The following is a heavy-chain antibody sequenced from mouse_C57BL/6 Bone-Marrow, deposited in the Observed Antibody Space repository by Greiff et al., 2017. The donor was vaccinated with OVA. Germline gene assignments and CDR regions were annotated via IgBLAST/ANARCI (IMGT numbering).Heavy chain of an antibody. CDR2: IYPYNGVS. J-gene: IGHJ1*03. V-gene: IGHV1-31*01. D-gene: IGHD1-1*01. CDR3: ARSGYYGSSYLYWYFDV. CDR1: GYSFTGYY. Sequence: EVQLQQSGPELVKPGASVKISCKASGYSFTGYYMHWVKQSHGNILDWIGYIYPYNGVSSYNQKFKGKATLTVDKSSSTAYMELRSLTSEDSAVYYCARSGYYGSSYLYWYFDVWGTGTTVTVSS.